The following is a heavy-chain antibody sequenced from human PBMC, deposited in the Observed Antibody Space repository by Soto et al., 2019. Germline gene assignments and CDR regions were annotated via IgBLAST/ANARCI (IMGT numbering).Heavy chain of an antibody. CDR2: IYYRGST. CDR3: ASPCGGVFDI. V-gene: IGHV4-59*08. J-gene: IGHJ3*02. D-gene: IGHD3-10*01. Sequence: QVQLQESGPGLVKPSETLSLTCTVSGGSISSYYWSWIRQPPGKGLEWIGYIYYRGSTNYNPSLKSRVTISVDTSKNQSALKLSSVTAADTAVNCCASPCGGVFDIWGQGTMVTVSS. CDR1: GGSISSYY.